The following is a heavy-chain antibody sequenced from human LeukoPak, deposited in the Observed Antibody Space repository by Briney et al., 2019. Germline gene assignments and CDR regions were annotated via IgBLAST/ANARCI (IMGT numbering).Heavy chain of an antibody. CDR1: GGSISSGSYY. V-gene: IGHV4-61*02. CDR3: ARDIVVVPAAQPNWFDP. J-gene: IGHJ5*02. CDR2: IYTSGSP. Sequence: PSETLSLTCTVSGGSISSGSYYWSWIRQPAGKGLEWIGRIYTSGSPNYNPSLKSRVTISVDTSKNQFSLKLSSVTAADTAVYYCARDIVVVPAAQPNWFDPWGQGTLVTVSS. D-gene: IGHD2-2*01.